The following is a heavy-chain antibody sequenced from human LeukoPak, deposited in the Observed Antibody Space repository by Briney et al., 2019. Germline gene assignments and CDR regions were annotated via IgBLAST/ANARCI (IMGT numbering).Heavy chain of an antibody. Sequence: SVKVSCTASGGTFSIYAISWVRQAPGQGLEWMGGIIPIFGTANYAQKFQGRVTITADESTSTAYMELSSLRSEDTAVYYCARASSDYYYYYGMDVWGQGTTVTVSS. CDR1: GGTFSIYA. CDR2: IIPIFGTA. V-gene: IGHV1-69*01. CDR3: ARASSDYYYYYGMDV. J-gene: IGHJ6*02.